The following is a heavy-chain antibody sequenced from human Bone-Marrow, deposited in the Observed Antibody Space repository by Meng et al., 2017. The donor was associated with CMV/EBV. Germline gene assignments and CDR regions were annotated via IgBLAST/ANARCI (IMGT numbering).Heavy chain of an antibody. D-gene: IGHD5-12*01. Sequence: GGSLRLSCAASGFAFSRYWMSWVRQAPGKGLEWVANIKQDGSEKNYVDSVKGRFTISRDNAKNSLYPQMNSLRAEDTAVYYCARDDVWLWGQGKLVTFAS. V-gene: IGHV3-7*01. CDR3: ARDDVWL. CDR2: IKQDGSEK. J-gene: IGHJ4*02. CDR1: GFAFSRYW.